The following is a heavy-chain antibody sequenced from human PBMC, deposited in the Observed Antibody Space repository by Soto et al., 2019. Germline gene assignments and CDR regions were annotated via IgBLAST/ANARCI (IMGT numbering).Heavy chain of an antibody. V-gene: IGHV1-69*04. CDR1: GGDLTNSG. Sequence: QVHLVQSGAEMKKPGSSVKVSCKVSGGDLTNSGISWVRQAPGQGLEWMGGLFPLLAMVDYSQKFQGRVTISADESRNTAYMDLGSLRTEDTAVYYCAKEDGAVFKSWGQRSLVIVSS. CDR2: LFPLLAMV. D-gene: IGHD1-26*01. J-gene: IGHJ4*02. CDR3: AKEDGAVFKS.